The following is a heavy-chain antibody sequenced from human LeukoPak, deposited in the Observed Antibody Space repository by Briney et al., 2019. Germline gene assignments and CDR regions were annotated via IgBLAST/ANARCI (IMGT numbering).Heavy chain of an antibody. V-gene: IGHV3-23*01. D-gene: IGHD4-17*01. J-gene: IGHJ4*02. CDR3: AKDQNTVATAPFDY. CDR2: INSAGST. Sequence: GGSLRLSCAASGFTFSSYAMSWVRQAPGKGLEWVSAINSAGSTYYGDSVRGRFTISKDNSKNVLYLQMNSLRAEDTALYYCAKDQNTVATAPFDYWGQGTLVTVSS. CDR1: GFTFSSYA.